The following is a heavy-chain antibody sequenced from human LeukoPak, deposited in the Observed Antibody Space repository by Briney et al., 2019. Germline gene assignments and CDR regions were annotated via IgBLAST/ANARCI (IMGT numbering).Heavy chain of an antibody. J-gene: IGHJ4*02. CDR1: GFTFSSYW. CDR3: AREVSHYDFWSGYYRGYFDY. CDR2: IYYSGST. Sequence: GSLRLSCAASGFTFSSYWMSWVRQPPGKGLEWIGSIYYSGSTYYNPSLKSRVTISVDTSMNQFSLKLSSVTAADTAVYYCAREVSHYDFWSGYYRGYFDYWGQGTLVTVSS. D-gene: IGHD3-3*01. V-gene: IGHV4-39*07.